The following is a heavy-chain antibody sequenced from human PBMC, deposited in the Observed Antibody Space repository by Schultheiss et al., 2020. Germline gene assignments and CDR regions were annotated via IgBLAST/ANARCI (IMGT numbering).Heavy chain of an antibody. Sequence: GGSLRLSCAASGFTVSSTYMSWVRQAPGKGLEWVSYISSSGSTIYYADSVKGRFTISRDNAKNSLYLQMNSLRAEDTALYYCARGRYCSGGSCYQDHLDTNWFDPWGQGTLVTVSS. CDR2: ISSSGSTI. V-gene: IGHV3-11*01. CDR3: ARGRYCSGGSCYQDHLDTNWFDP. D-gene: IGHD2-15*01. CDR1: GFTVSSTY. J-gene: IGHJ5*02.